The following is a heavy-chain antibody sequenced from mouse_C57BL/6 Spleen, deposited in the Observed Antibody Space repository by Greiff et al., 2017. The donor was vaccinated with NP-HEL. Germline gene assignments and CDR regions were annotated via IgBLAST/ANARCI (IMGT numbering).Heavy chain of an antibody. Sequence: EVKLQESGPGLVKPSQSLSLTCSVTGYSITSGYYWNWIRQFPGNKLEWMGYISYDGSNNYNPSLKNRISITRDTSKNQFFLKLNSVTTEDTATYYCARRGGSSYSYYAMDYWGQGTSVTVSS. J-gene: IGHJ4*01. D-gene: IGHD1-1*01. CDR2: ISYDGSN. CDR1: GYSITSGYY. CDR3: ARRGGSSYSYYAMDY. V-gene: IGHV3-6*01.